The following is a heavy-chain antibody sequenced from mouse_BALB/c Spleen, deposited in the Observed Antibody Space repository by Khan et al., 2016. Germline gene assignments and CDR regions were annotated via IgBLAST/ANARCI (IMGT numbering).Heavy chain of an antibody. D-gene: IGHD2-2*01. V-gene: IGHV3-2*02. CDR3: ARRGYDASYFDY. Sequence: EVQLQESGPGLVKPSQSLSLTCTVTGYSITSDYAWNWIRQFPGNKLEWMGYISYSGSTSYNPSLQSRISITRDTSKNQFFLQLNSVTTEDTATYYCARRGYDASYFDYWGQGTTLTVSS. CDR2: ISYSGST. CDR1: GYSITSDYA. J-gene: IGHJ2*01.